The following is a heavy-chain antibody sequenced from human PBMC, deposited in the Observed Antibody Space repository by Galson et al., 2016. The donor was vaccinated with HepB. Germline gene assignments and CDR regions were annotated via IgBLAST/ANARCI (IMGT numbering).Heavy chain of an antibody. J-gene: IGHJ4*02. Sequence: SLRLSCAASGFVFSNYYMSWIRQAPGKGLEWISYISSIGGSIHYADSVEGRFTISRDNAKNSLYLQMYSLRAEDTAVYYCARSVGRGPAAHFDFWGQGTLVTVSS. CDR1: GFVFSNYY. CDR2: ISSIGGSI. V-gene: IGHV3-11*01. CDR3: ARSVGRGPAAHFDF. D-gene: IGHD2-2*01.